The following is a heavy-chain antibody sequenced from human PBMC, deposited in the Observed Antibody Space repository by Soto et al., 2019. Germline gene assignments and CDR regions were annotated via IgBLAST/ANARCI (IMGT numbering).Heavy chain of an antibody. V-gene: IGHV4-39*01. J-gene: IGHJ6*02. Sequence: QLQLQESGPGLVKPSETLSLTCTVSGGSISSSSYYWGWIRQPPGKGLEWIGSIYYSGSTYYNPSLKSRVTISVDTSKNQFSLKLSSVTAADTAVYYCARQDYYGSGSPPYYYGMDVWGQGTTVTVSS. CDR1: GGSISSSSYY. CDR2: IYYSGST. CDR3: ARQDYYGSGSPPYYYGMDV. D-gene: IGHD3-10*01.